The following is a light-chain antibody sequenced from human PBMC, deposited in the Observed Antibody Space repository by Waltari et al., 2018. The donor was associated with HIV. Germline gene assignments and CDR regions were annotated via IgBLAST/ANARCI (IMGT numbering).Light chain of an antibody. V-gene: IGLV2-14*03. J-gene: IGLJ2*01. Sequence: QSAPTQPASVSGSPGQSITISCNNMGDLTYVSWYQQYPGKAPKLLIYEISNRPSGMSSRVSGSKSGDTASLTISGLQADDEADYFCTKYTSTNVLILFGGGTKVTVL. CDR1: MGDLTY. CDR2: EIS. CDR3: TKYTSTNVLIL.